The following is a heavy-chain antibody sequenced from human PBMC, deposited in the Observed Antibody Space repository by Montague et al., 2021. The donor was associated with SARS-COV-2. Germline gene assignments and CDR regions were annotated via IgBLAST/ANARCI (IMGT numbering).Heavy chain of an antibody. CDR2: IYYSGST. Sequence: SETLSLTCTVSGGSISSSSYYWGWIRQPPGKGLKWIGSIYYSGSTYCNPSLKSRVTISVDTSKNQFSLKLSSVTAADTAVYYCAREGGWLSRGSYYFDYWGQGTLVTVSS. V-gene: IGHV4-39*07. CDR3: AREGGWLSRGSYYFDY. J-gene: IGHJ4*02. D-gene: IGHD3-22*01. CDR1: GGSISSSSYY.